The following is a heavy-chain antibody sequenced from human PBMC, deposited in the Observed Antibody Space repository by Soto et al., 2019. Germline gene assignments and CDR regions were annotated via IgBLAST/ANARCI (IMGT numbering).Heavy chain of an antibody. CDR2: ISAYNGNT. V-gene: IGHV1-18*04. CDR3: ARDPSAIFGVVMDPRYYYYGMDV. Sequence: PSVKVSCKASGYTFTSYGISWVRQAPGQGLEWMGWISAYNGNTNYAQKLQGRVTMTTDTSTSTAYMELRSLRSDDTAVYYCARDPSAIFGVVMDPRYYYYGMDVWGQGTTVTVSS. CDR1: GYTFTSYG. D-gene: IGHD3-3*01. J-gene: IGHJ6*02.